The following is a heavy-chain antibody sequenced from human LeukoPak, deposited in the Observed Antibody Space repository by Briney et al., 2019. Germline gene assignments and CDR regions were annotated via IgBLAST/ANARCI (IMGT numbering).Heavy chain of an antibody. V-gene: IGHV3-74*01. CDR3: AKSGLNHFDY. J-gene: IGHJ4*02. Sequence: GGSLRLSCAASGFTFSNYWMHWVRQAPGKGLVWVSRINSDGRSTNYADSVKGRFTISRDNAKNTLYLQMNSLRAEDTAVYYCAKSGLNHFDYWGQGTLVTVSS. CDR1: GFTFSNYW. CDR2: INSDGRST. D-gene: IGHD2-15*01.